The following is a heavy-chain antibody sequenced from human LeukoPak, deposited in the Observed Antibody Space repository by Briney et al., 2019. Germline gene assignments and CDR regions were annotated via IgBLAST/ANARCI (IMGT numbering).Heavy chain of an antibody. CDR2: IYYSGST. J-gene: IGHJ6*03. Sequence: SETLSLTCTVSGDSISSTSSYWGWLRQPPGEGREWVGNIYYSGSTFYNPSRKRRVTISVNTSKKQFSLKVTSVTAADTAVYYCARHSNYYYYMDVWGKGSTVTVSS. V-gene: IGHV4-39*01. D-gene: IGHD2-2*01. CDR3: ARHSNYYYYMDV. CDR1: GDSISSTSSY.